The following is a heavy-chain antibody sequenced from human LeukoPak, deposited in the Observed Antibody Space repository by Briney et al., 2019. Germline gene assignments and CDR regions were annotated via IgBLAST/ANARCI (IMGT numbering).Heavy chain of an antibody. CDR3: ARGGYSGYRSRFDY. J-gene: IGHJ4*02. Sequence: SETLSLTCAVHGGPFSGYSWNWIRQPPGMGLEWIGEVNHSGSTNYNPSLKSRVTISVDTAKNQFSLKLSSVTAADTSVYYCARGGYSGYRSRFDYWGQGTLVSVSS. CDR1: GGPFSGYS. D-gene: IGHD5-12*01. CDR2: VNHSGST. V-gene: IGHV4-34*01.